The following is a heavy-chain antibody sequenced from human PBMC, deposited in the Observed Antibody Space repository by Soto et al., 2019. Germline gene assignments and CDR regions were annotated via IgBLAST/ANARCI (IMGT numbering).Heavy chain of an antibody. D-gene: IGHD2-2*01. J-gene: IGHJ6*02. Sequence: QVQLVQSGAEVKRPGSSVKVSCRASGGTFSSYGVSWVRQAPGQGLEWMGGIIPPSDTAHYAQNFQGRVTITADGSTNTAFMEVTTLRSEDTAVYYCARGPTVDECSSDTGCRTYYFGMDVWGQGTTVTVSS. CDR3: ARGPTVDECSSDTGCRTYYFGMDV. CDR1: GGTFSSYG. CDR2: IIPPSDTA. V-gene: IGHV1-69*01.